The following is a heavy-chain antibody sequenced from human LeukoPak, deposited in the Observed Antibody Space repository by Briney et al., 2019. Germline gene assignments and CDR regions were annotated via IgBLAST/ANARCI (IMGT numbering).Heavy chain of an antibody. CDR2: INSDGGGK. V-gene: IGHV3-74*01. D-gene: IGHD1-1*01. J-gene: IGHJ6*02. CDR3: ARGLLEALDGMDD. Sequence: SGGSLRLSCAATGFTFSNYLMYWVRQAPGKGLVWVSRINSDGGGKSYADSVTGRFTISRDNAKNTLFPQMNSLRVEDTAVYYCARGLLEALDGMDDWGQGTTVTVSS. CDR1: GFTFSNYL.